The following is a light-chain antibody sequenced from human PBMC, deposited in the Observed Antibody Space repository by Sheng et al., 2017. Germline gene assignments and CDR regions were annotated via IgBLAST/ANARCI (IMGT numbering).Light chain of an antibody. J-gene: IGKJ3*01. CDR3: HQYNNWPPGT. CDR1: ESVGDN. CDR2: TAS. Sequence: EIVVTQSPATLSASPGERVILSCRASESVGDNLAWYQQKPGQAPRLLIYTASNRATDIPDRFTGRGSGADFTLTIGSLQSEDFAVYYCHQYNNWPPGTFGPGT. V-gene: IGKV3-15*01.